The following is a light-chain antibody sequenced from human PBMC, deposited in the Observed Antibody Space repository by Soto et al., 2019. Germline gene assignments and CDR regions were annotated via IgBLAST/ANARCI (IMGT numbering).Light chain of an antibody. CDR3: QQYDTSPRT. CDR1: QSVSSSY. CDR2: GVS. J-gene: IGKJ1*01. V-gene: IGKV3-20*01. Sequence: EIVLTQSPGTLSLSPGERATLSCRASQSVSSSYLAWYQQKPGQSPRLLIFGVSSRATGTPDRFSGSGSGTDFTLTISRLEPEDFAVYYCQQYDTSPRTFGQGTTLEIK.